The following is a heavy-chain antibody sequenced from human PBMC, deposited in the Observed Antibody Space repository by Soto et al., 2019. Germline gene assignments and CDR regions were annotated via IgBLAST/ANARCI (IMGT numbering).Heavy chain of an antibody. D-gene: IGHD1-26*01. J-gene: IGHJ4*02. CDR3: AKDIGVGGADIFDF. Sequence: EVRLVESGGGLVQPGRSLRLSCAASGFTFDDYAMNWVRQAPGKGLEWVSGISWNSGSVAYADSVEGRFTVSRDNAKNSLYRQMNSLRVEDTAFYYCAKDIGVGGADIFDFRGRGTLVTVSS. CDR2: ISWNSGSV. V-gene: IGHV3-9*01. CDR1: GFTFDDYA.